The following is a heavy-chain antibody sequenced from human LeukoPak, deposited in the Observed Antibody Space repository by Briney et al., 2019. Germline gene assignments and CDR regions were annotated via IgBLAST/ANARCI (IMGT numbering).Heavy chain of an antibody. CDR1: GFTFSSYW. D-gene: IGHD3-10*01. CDR2: INSDGSST. J-gene: IGHJ4*02. V-gene: IGHV3-74*01. CDR3: ARGGYYYGSGSYGFDY. Sequence: PGGSLRLSCAASGFTFSSYWMHWVRQAPGKGLVWVSRINSDGSSTSYVDSVKGRFTISRDNAKNTLYLQMNSLRAEDTAVYYCARGGYYYGSGSYGFDYWGQGTLVTVSS.